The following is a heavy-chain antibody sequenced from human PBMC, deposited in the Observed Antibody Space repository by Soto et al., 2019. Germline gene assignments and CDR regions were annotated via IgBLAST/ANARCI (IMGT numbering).Heavy chain of an antibody. J-gene: IGHJ6*03. Sequence: SETLSLTCTVSGGSISSSSYCWGWILHPPGKGLEWIGRIYYSGSTYYNPSLKSRVTISVDTSKNQFSLKLSSVTAADTAVYYCARQRDYGDYVGYYYYYMDVWGKGTTVT. CDR3: ARQRDYGDYVGYYYYYMDV. CDR1: GGSISSSSYC. CDR2: IYYSGST. D-gene: IGHD4-17*01. V-gene: IGHV4-39*01.